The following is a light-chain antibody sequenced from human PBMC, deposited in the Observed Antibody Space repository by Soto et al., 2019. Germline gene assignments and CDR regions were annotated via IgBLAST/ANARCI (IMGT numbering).Light chain of an antibody. CDR1: SSKIGAGYD. J-gene: IGLJ1*01. CDR3: QSYDSSLSGSYV. Sequence: QSVLTQPPSVSGAPGQRGTISCTGSSSKIGAGYDVHWYQQLPGTAPKLLIYGNSNRPSGVPDRFSGSKSGTSASLAITGLQAEDEADYYCQSYDSSLSGSYVCGTGTKVTVL. V-gene: IGLV1-40*01. CDR2: GNS.